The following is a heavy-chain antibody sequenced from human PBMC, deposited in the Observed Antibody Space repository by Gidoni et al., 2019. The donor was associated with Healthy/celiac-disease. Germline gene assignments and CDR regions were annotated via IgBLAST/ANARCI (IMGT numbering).Heavy chain of an antibody. CDR3: ARVPLFPRYCSGGSCYSRGYYYGMDV. CDR1: GGSFSGYY. V-gene: IGHV4-34*01. D-gene: IGHD2-15*01. J-gene: IGHJ6*02. Sequence: QVQLQQWGAGLLKPSETLSLTCAVYGGSFSGYYWSWIRQPPGKGLEWIGEINHSGSTNYNPSLKSRVTISVDTSKNQFSLKLSSVTAADTAVYYCARVPLFPRYCSGGSCYSRGYYYGMDVWGQGTTVTVSS. CDR2: INHSGST.